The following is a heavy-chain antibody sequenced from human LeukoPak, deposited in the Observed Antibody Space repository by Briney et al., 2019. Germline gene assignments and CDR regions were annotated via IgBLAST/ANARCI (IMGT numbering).Heavy chain of an antibody. Sequence: SETLSLTCTVSGGSISSSSYYWGWIRQPPGKGLEWIGSIYYSGSTYYNPSLKSRVTISVDTSKNQFSLKLSSVTAADTAVYYCARNLGCSSTSCYTGWFDPWGQGTLVTVSS. V-gene: IGHV4-39*01. CDR3: ARNLGCSSTSCYTGWFDP. D-gene: IGHD2-2*02. CDR2: IYYSGST. J-gene: IGHJ5*02. CDR1: GGSISSSSYY.